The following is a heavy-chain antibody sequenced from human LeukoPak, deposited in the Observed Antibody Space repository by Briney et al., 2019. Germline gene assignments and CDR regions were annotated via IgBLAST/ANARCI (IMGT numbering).Heavy chain of an antibody. Sequence: ASVKVSCKASGGTFSSYAISWVRQAPGQGLEWMGWINPNSGGTNYAQKFQGRVTMTRDTSISTAYMELSRLRSDDTAVYYCARVGVGSISHAFDIWGQGTMVTVSS. D-gene: IGHD3-10*01. V-gene: IGHV1-2*02. CDR2: INPNSGGT. J-gene: IGHJ3*02. CDR1: GGTFSSYA. CDR3: ARVGVGSISHAFDI.